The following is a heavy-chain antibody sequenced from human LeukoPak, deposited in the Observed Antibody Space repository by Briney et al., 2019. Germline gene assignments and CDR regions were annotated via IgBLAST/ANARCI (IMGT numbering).Heavy chain of an antibody. D-gene: IGHD3-10*01. Sequence: GGSLRLSCAASGFTFSSYGMHWVRQAPGKGLEWVAVISYDGSNKYYADSVKGRFTISRDNSKNTLYVQMNSLRAEDTAVYYCAKDPGSGNHALDPWGQGTLVTVSS. CDR2: ISYDGSNK. V-gene: IGHV3-30*18. J-gene: IGHJ5*02. CDR3: AKDPGSGNHALDP. CDR1: GFTFSSYG.